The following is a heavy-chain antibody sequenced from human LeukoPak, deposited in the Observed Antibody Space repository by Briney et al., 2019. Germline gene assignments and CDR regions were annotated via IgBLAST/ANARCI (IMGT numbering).Heavy chain of an antibody. D-gene: IGHD6-13*01. J-gene: IGHJ4*02. V-gene: IGHV3-30*14. CDR3: ARGTAAGTHFDY. CDR1: KFMFSAYN. CDR2: ISHDGNTG. Sequence: PGGSLRLSCAASKFMFSAYNMHWVRQVPGKGLEWLAIISHDGNTGHYADSVKGRFTISRENAKNSLYLQMNSLRAGDTAVYYCARGTAAGTHFDYWGQGTLVTVSS.